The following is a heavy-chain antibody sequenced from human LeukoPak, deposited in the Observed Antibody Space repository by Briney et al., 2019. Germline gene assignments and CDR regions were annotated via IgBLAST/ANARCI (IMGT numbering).Heavy chain of an antibody. J-gene: IGHJ5*02. V-gene: IGHV1-2*06. CDR3: ARDLKYQLLLGWFDP. CDR2: INPNNGGT. CDR1: GYTFTGYY. Sequence: ASVKVSCKASGYTFTGYYIHWVRQAPGQGLEWMGRINPNNGGTNYAQKFQGRVTVTRDTSISIVYMELRRLRSDDTAVYYCARDLKYQLLLGWFDPWGQGSLVTVSS. D-gene: IGHD2-21*01.